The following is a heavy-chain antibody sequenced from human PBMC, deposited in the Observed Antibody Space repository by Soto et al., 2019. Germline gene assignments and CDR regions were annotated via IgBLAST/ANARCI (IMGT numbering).Heavy chain of an antibody. V-gene: IGHV1-69*13. CDR2: IIPIFGTA. CDR1: GGTFSSYA. CDR3: ARFSGITIFGVVGRRHYYYGMDV. Sequence: SVKVSCKASGGTFSSYAISWVRQAPGQGLEWMGGIIPIFGTANYAQKFQGRVTITADESTSTAYMELSSLRSEDTAMYYCARFSGITIFGVVGRRHYYYGMDVWGQGTTVTVSS. J-gene: IGHJ6*02. D-gene: IGHD3-3*01.